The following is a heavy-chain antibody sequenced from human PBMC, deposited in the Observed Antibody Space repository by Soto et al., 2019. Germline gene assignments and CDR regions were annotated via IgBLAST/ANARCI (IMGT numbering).Heavy chain of an antibody. CDR3: ARGRGYSGYDPNFDY. V-gene: IGHV3-48*02. J-gene: IGHJ4*02. CDR1: GFTFSSYS. D-gene: IGHD5-12*01. Sequence: GGSLRLSCAASGFTFSSYSMNWVRQAPGKGLEWVSYISSSSSTIYYADSVKGRFTISRDNAKNSLYLQMNSPRDEDTAVYYCARGRGYSGYDPNFDYWGQGTLVTVSS. CDR2: ISSSSSTI.